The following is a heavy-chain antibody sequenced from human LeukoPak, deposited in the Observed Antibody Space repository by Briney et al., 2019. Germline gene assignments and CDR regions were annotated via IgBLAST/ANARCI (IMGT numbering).Heavy chain of an antibody. V-gene: IGHV3-23*01. CDR2: ISGSGGST. D-gene: IGHD6-19*01. CDR1: GFTFRIYA. CDR3: ARDGVAGRYGFDI. Sequence: GGSLRLSCAGSGFTFRIYAMSWVRQAPGKGLEWVSAISGSGGSTYYADSVKGRFTISRDNSKNTLYLQMNSLRVEDTAVYYCARDGVAGRYGFDIWGQGTMVTVSS. J-gene: IGHJ3*02.